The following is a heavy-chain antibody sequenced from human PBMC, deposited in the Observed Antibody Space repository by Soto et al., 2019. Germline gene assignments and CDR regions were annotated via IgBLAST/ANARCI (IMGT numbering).Heavy chain of an antibody. CDR2: IIPIFGTA. D-gene: IGHD6-13*01. CDR3: AKYSSSWYWFDP. V-gene: IGHV1-69*13. Sequence: ASVKVSCKASGGTFSSYAISWVRQAPGQGLEWMGGIIPIFGTANYAQKFQGRVTVTADESTSTAYMELSSLRSEDTAVYYCAKYSSSWYWFDPWGQGTLVTVSS. CDR1: GGTFSSYA. J-gene: IGHJ5*02.